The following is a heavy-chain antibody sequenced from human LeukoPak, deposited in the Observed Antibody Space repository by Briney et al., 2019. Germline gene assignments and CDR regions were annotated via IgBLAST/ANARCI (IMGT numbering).Heavy chain of an antibody. Sequence: GASVKVSCKASGYTFTGYYMHWVRQAPGQGLEWMGRINPNSGDTNYAQKFQGRVTMTRDTSISTAYMELSRLRSDDTAVYYCARDHGIVGATRFDPWGQGTLVTVSS. D-gene: IGHD1-26*01. J-gene: IGHJ5*02. CDR2: INPNSGDT. V-gene: IGHV1-2*06. CDR1: GYTFTGYY. CDR3: ARDHGIVGATRFDP.